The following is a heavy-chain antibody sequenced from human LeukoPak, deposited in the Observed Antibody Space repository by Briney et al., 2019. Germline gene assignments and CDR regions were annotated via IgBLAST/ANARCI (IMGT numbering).Heavy chain of an antibody. CDR1: GYTFTAYF. V-gene: IGHV1-2*02. CDR2: INPNSGDT. J-gene: IGHJ3*02. CDR3: ARDPNAFDI. Sequence: RWASVKVSCKASGYTFTAYFIHWVRQAPGQGLEWMGWINPNSGDTNYAQNFQGRVTMTRDTSISTAYMDLSGLRSDDTAVYYCARDPNAFDIWGQGTMVAVSS.